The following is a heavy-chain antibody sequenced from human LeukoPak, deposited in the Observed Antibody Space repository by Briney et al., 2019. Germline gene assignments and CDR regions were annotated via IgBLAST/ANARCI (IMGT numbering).Heavy chain of an antibody. D-gene: IGHD2-2*01. V-gene: IGHV3-23*01. Sequence: GGSLRLSCAASGFTFSSYAMSWVRQAPGKGLEWVSAITGSGGSTYHADSVKGRFTISRDNSKNTLYLQMNSLRAEDTAVYYCAKDGGHPLSYCSSTSCYGRTPRAWDFQHWGQGTLVTVSS. J-gene: IGHJ1*01. CDR1: GFTFSSYA. CDR2: ITGSGGST. CDR3: AKDGGHPLSYCSSTSCYGRTPRAWDFQH.